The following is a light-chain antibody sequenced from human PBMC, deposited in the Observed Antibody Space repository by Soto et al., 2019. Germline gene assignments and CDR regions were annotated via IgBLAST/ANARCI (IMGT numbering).Light chain of an antibody. CDR2: KTS. Sequence: DIQLTQSPSTLSASVGDRVTITCRASQSISSWLAWYQQKPGKAPKFLIYKTSNLESGVPSRFSGSGSGTEFXLTIXSLQPDDFATYYCQYYNNYCWTFGQGTKVEIK. J-gene: IGKJ1*01. CDR1: QSISSW. V-gene: IGKV1-5*03. CDR3: QYYNNYCWT.